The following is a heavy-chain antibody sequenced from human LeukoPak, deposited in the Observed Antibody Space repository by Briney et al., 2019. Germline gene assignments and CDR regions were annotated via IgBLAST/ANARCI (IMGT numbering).Heavy chain of an antibody. D-gene: IGHD5-18*01. Sequence: GGSLRLSCAASGFTFSSYWMSWVRQAPGKGLEWVAVISYDGSNKYYADSVKGRFTISRDNSKNTLYLQMNSLRAEDTAVYYCAKSSGYSYGFDYWGQGALVTVSS. CDR3: AKSSGYSYGFDY. CDR2: ISYDGSNK. V-gene: IGHV3-30*18. J-gene: IGHJ4*02. CDR1: GFTFSSYW.